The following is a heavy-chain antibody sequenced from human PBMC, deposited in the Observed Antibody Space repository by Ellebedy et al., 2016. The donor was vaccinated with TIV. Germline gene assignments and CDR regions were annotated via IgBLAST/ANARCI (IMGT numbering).Heavy chain of an antibody. V-gene: IGHV1-18*01. J-gene: IGHJ4*02. CDR3: ARDFYDSSGYFYYEY. Sequence: ASVKVSCXASGYTFSSFGISWVRQAPGQGLEWLGWISAYNGNTNYAQKLQGRVTMTTDTSTSTAYMELRSLRSDDTAVFYCARDFYDSSGYFYYEYWGQGTLVTVSS. CDR2: ISAYNGNT. D-gene: IGHD3-22*01. CDR1: GYTFSSFG.